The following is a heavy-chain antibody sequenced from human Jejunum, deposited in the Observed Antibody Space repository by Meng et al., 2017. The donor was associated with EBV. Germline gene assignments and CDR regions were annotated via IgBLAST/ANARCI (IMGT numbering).Heavy chain of an antibody. D-gene: IGHD3-22*01. CDR1: GYTFTGYF. V-gene: IGHV1-2*06. CDR2: INPNNGGT. Sequence: QVQRVQSGGELTHPGAYVRVPFKASGYTFTGYFMHWVRQAPGQGLEWMGRINPNNGGTSYTQKFKGRVTMTRDTSITTAYMELSRLGSDDTAVYYCARDYSDSSRQGYWGQGTLVTVSS. CDR3: ARDYSDSSRQGY. J-gene: IGHJ4*02.